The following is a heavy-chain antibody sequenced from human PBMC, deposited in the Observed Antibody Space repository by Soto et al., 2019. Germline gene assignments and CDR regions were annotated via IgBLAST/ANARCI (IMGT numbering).Heavy chain of an antibody. CDR3: ARDPWGTGTECLNGMDV. J-gene: IGHJ6*02. Sequence: PSETLSLTCTVSAGSISSYYWSWIRQPPGKGLEWIGYIYYSVSTNYNPSLKSRVTISVDTSKNQFSLKRSSVTAAAPAVYYCARDPWGTGTECLNGMDVWGQGTTVTVSS. CDR2: IYYSVST. CDR1: AGSISSYY. D-gene: IGHD1-1*01. V-gene: IGHV4-59*01.